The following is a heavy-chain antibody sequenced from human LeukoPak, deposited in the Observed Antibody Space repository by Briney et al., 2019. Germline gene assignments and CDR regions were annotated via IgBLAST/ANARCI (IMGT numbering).Heavy chain of an antibody. J-gene: IGHJ6*03. CDR1: GFTFSTYW. CDR3: ARVGSRYYYYYIDV. CDR2: INSDGSST. Sequence: PGGSLRLSCAASGFTFSTYWMQWVRQAPGKGLVWVSRINSDGSSTSYADSVKGRFTISRDNAKNTLYLQMNSLRAEDTAVYYCARVGSRYYYYYIDVWGKGTTVTPSS. V-gene: IGHV3-74*01. D-gene: IGHD1-26*01.